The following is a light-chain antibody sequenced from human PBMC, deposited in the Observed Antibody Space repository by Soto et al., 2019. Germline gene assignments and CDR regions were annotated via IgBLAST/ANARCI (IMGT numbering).Light chain of an antibody. CDR2: GAS. Sequence: EIVLSQSPGTLSLSPGERATLSCRASQSVSSNLAWYQQKPGQAPRLLIYGASTRATGIPARFSGSGSGTEFTLTISSLQSEDFAVYYCQQYNNWPPITFGQGTRLEI. V-gene: IGKV3-15*01. J-gene: IGKJ5*01. CDR3: QQYNNWPPIT. CDR1: QSVSSN.